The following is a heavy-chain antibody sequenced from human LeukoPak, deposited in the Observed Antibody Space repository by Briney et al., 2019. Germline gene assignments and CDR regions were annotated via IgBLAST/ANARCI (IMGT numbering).Heavy chain of an antibody. Sequence: SQTLSLTCTVSGGSISGGGYCWSWLPQHPGKCLEWIRYIDYSGSTYYNPSLKSRVTISVDTSKNQFSLKLSSVTAADTAVYYCARAIATYYYDSSGLNWFDPWGQGTLVTVSS. V-gene: IGHV4-31*03. CDR1: GGSISGGGYC. CDR2: IDYSGST. D-gene: IGHD3-22*01. J-gene: IGHJ5*02. CDR3: ARAIATYYYDSSGLNWFDP.